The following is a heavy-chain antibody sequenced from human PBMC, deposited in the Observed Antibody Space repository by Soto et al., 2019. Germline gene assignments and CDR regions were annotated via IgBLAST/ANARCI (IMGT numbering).Heavy chain of an antibody. CDR2: INPNSGGT. J-gene: IGHJ4*02. D-gene: IGHD4-17*01. CDR1: GYIFTDYY. Sequence: ASVKVSCKASGYIFTDYYMHWVRHAPGQELGWMGRINPNSGGTNYAQKFQGRVTMTRDTSASTAYMELSSLRSEDTAVDYCAIGPGATVTHFYDWGQGTRVTAAS. CDR3: AIGPGATVTHFYD. V-gene: IGHV1-2*06.